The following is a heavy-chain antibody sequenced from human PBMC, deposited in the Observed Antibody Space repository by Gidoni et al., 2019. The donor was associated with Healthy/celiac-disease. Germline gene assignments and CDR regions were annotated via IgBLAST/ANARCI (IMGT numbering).Heavy chain of an antibody. CDR3: ARDRGIAARRPLYYGMDV. V-gene: IGHV4-59*01. Sequence: QVQLQESGPGLVKPSETLSLPCTVSGGSISSYYWSWIRQPPGKGLEWIGYIYYSGSTNYNPSLKSRVTISVDTSKNQFSLKLSSVTAADTAVYYCARDRGIAARRPLYYGMDVWGQGTTVTVSS. D-gene: IGHD6-6*01. J-gene: IGHJ6*02. CDR1: GGSISSYY. CDR2: IYYSGST.